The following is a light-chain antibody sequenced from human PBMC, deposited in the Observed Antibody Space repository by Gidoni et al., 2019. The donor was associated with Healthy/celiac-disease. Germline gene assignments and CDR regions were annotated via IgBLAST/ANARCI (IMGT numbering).Light chain of an antibody. J-gene: IGKJ4*01. CDR2: GAS. Sequence: EIELTQSTGTLSLSPGERATLSFRASQSVSSSYLAWYQQKPGQAPRLLIYGASSRATGIPDRFSGSGSGTDFTLTISRLEPEDFAVYYCQQYGSSRLTFGGGTKVEIK. CDR1: QSVSSSY. CDR3: QQYGSSRLT. V-gene: IGKV3-20*01.